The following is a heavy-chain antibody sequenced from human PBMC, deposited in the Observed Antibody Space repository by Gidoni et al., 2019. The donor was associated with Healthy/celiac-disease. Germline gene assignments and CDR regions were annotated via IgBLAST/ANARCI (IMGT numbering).Heavy chain of an antibody. J-gene: IGHJ6*02. CDR2: IYPGDSDT. Sequence: EVQLVQSGAEVKTPGESLKISCKGSAYSFTSYWIGWVRQMPGKGLEWMGIIYPGDSDTRYSPSFQGQVTISADKSISTAYLQWSSRKASDTAMYYCARPSSTVTTNYYYYGMDVWGQGTTVTVSS. CDR3: ARPSSTVTTNYYYYGMDV. V-gene: IGHV5-51*03. CDR1: AYSFTSYW. D-gene: IGHD4-17*01.